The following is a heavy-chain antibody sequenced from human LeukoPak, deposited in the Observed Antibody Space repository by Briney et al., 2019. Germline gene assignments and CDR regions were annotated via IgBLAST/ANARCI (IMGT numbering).Heavy chain of an antibody. Sequence: GGSLRLSCAASGFTVSGNYMSWVRQAPGKGLEWLSVIHRGGNTYYADSVKGRFTISRDSSKNTVFLQMDSLRAEDTAVYYCARDGGWGYGSPRVDYWGQGTLVTVSS. J-gene: IGHJ4*02. CDR3: ARDGGWGYGSPRVDY. V-gene: IGHV3-66*01. CDR2: IHRGGNT. D-gene: IGHD5-12*01. CDR1: GFTVSGNY.